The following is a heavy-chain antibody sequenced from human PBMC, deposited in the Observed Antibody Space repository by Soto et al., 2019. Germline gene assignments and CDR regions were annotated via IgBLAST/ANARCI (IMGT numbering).Heavy chain of an antibody. CDR1: VWSFSGYY. J-gene: IGHJ4*02. V-gene: IGHV4-34*01. Sequence: QVQLQQWGAGLLKPSETMSLTCAVYVWSFSGYYWTWIRQPPGTGLECIGEINHSGSTNYNPSLKSRVTISVDPSNNQFSLKLTSGTAADTAVYYCARDKITGLFDYWGQGTLVTVSS. CDR2: INHSGST. D-gene: IGHD2-8*02. CDR3: ARDKITGLFDY.